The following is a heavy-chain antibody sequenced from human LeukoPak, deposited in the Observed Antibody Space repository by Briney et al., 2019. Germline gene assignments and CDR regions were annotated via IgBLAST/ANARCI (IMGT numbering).Heavy chain of an antibody. J-gene: IGHJ3*02. Sequence: SETLSLTCAVSGGSISSSNWWSWVRQPPGKGLEWIGEIYHSGSTNYNPSLKSRVTISVDKSKNQFSLKLSSVTAADTAVYYCARVRDDYYDSSGYYQRPFGTWGQGTMVTVSS. D-gene: IGHD3-22*01. CDR1: GGSISSSNW. CDR2: IYHSGST. V-gene: IGHV4-4*02. CDR3: ARVRDDYYDSSGYYQRPFGT.